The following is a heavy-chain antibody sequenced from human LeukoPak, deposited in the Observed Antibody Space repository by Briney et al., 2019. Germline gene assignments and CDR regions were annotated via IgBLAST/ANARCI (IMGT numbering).Heavy chain of an antibody. CDR1: GFTFRSHA. CDR3: AKQLGYCSDGSCYFPY. D-gene: IGHD2-15*01. Sequence: GGSLRLSCVGSGFTFRSHAMSWVRQAPEKGLEFVSGIYENGGTTYYADSVQGRFTISRDNSKSTLCLQMNSLRAEDTAVYYCAKQLGYCSDGSCYFPYWGQGTLVTASS. J-gene: IGHJ4*02. V-gene: IGHV3-23*01. CDR2: IYENGGTT.